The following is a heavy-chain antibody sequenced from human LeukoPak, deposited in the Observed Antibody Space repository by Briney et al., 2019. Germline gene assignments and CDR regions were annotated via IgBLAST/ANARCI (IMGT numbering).Heavy chain of an antibody. CDR2: VYSGGST. CDR3: ARGYDYGDYIDY. Sequence: PGASLRLSCTVSGVTVSSNYMSWVRQAPGKGLEWVSVVYSGGSTYYADSVKGRFTISRDNSKNTLYLQMNRLRAEDTAVYYCARGYDYGDYIDYWGQGTLVTVSS. V-gene: IGHV3-53*01. CDR1: GVTVSSNY. D-gene: IGHD4-17*01. J-gene: IGHJ4*02.